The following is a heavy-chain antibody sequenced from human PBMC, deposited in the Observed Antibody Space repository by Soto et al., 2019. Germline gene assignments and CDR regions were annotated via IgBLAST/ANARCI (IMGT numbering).Heavy chain of an antibody. CDR3: AGITVNTLRTGLYWFDP. Sequence: ASVKVSCKASGYTFTSYGISWVRQAPGQGLEWMGWISAYNGNTNYAQKLQGRVTMTTDTSTSTAYMELRSLRSDDTAVYYCAGITVNTLRTGLYWFDPWGRGTLVTVSS. CDR2: ISAYNGNT. CDR1: GYTFTSYG. V-gene: IGHV1-18*01. J-gene: IGHJ5*02. D-gene: IGHD4-4*01.